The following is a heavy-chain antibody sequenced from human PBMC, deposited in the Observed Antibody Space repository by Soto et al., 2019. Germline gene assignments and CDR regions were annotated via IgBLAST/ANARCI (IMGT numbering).Heavy chain of an antibody. CDR2: INPSGGST. D-gene: IGHD3-10*01. V-gene: IGHV1-46*01. CDR1: GYTFTSYY. CDR3: ARDVYYGSGSPYGMDV. Sequence: GASVKVSCKASGYTFTSYYMHWVRQAPGQGLEWMGIINPSGGSTSYAQKFQGRVTMTRDTSTSTVYMELSGLRSEDTAVYYCARDVYYGSGSPYGMDVWGQGTTVTVSS. J-gene: IGHJ6*02.